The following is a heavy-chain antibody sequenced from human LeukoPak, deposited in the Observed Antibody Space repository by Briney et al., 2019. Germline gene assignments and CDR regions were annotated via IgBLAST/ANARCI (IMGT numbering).Heavy chain of an antibody. V-gene: IGHV4-59*08. D-gene: IGHD3-3*01. J-gene: IGHJ3*02. CDR2: IYYSGST. Sequence: PSETLSLICTVSGGPISSYDWSWIRQPPGKGLEWIGYIYYSGSTNYNPSLKSRVTISVDTSKNQFSLKLSSVTAADTAVYYCARLGGYYDFWSGYPTNDAFDIWGQGTMVTVSS. CDR1: GGPISSYD. CDR3: ARLGGYYDFWSGYPTNDAFDI.